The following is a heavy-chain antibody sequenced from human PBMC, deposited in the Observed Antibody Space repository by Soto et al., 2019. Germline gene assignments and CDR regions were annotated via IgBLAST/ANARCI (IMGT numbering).Heavy chain of an antibody. V-gene: IGHV4-59*01. Sequence: SETLSLTCTVSGGSISSYYWSWIRQPPGKGLEWIGYIYYSGSTNYNPSLKSRVTISVDTSKNQFSLKLSSVTAADTALYYCTSRRDWTAVDPLDHWGQGTLVTVSS. CDR2: IYYSGST. J-gene: IGHJ4*02. D-gene: IGHD5-18*01. CDR3: TSRRDWTAVDPLDH. CDR1: GGSISSYY.